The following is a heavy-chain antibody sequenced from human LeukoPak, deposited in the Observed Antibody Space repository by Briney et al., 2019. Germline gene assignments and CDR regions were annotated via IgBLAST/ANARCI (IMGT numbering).Heavy chain of an antibody. CDR1: GYTFTSYA. CDR3: VSSGWKRFSGFDY. CDR2: INTNTGNP. Sequence: GASVKVSCKASGYTFTSYAMNWVRQAPGQGLEWMGWINTNTGNPTYAQGFTGRFVFSLDTSVSTAYLQISSPKAEDTAVYYCVSSGWKRFSGFDYWGQGTLVTVSS. J-gene: IGHJ4*02. D-gene: IGHD6-19*01. V-gene: IGHV7-4-1*02.